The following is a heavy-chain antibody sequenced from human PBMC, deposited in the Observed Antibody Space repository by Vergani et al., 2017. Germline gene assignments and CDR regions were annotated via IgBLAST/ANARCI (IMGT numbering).Heavy chain of an antibody. CDR2: ISWNSGSI. V-gene: IGHV3-9*01. Sequence: EVQLVESGGGLVQPGRSLRLSCAASGFTFDDYAMHWVRQAPGKGLEWVSGISWNSGSIGYADSVKGRFTISRDNAKNSLYLQMNSLRAEDTALYYCAKDSFDFWSGYYDYWGQGTLVTVSS. D-gene: IGHD3-3*01. CDR3: AKDSFDFWSGYYDY. CDR1: GFTFDDYA. J-gene: IGHJ4*02.